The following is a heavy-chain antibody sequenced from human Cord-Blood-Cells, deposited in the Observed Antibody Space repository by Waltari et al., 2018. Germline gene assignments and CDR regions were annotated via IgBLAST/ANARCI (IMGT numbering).Heavy chain of an antibody. Sequence: QVQLVQSGAEGKTPGSSVKVSCKSSGGTFSSYALSRVRQAPGHGLEWTGGNIPICGTANDAQKFQGRVTITADESTSTAYMKLSSLRSEDTAVYYCARRYSSSSNYYYGMDVWGQGTTVTVSS. V-gene: IGHV1-69*01. CDR3: ARRYSSSSNYYYGMDV. J-gene: IGHJ6*02. D-gene: IGHD6-6*01. CDR1: GGTFSSYA. CDR2: NIPICGTA.